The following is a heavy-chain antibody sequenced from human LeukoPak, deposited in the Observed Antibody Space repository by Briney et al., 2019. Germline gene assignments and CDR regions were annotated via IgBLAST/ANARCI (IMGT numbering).Heavy chain of an antibody. CDR1: GFTFSSHR. Sequence: GGSPRLSCAASGFTFSSHRMSWIRQTPGKGLEWVAHIKQDGSEEYYVDSVTGRFTISRDNAKNSLYLQMNSLRADDTAVYYCARDEVTYWGQGTLVTVSS. CDR2: IKQDGSEE. CDR3: ARDEVTY. V-gene: IGHV3-7*01. J-gene: IGHJ4*02.